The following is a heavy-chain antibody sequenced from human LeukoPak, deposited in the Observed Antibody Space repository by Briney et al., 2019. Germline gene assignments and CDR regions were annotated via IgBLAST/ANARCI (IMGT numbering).Heavy chain of an antibody. CDR1: GFTFSDYY. Sequence: GGSLRLSCAASGFTFSDYYMSWIRQAPGKGLEWVSYISSSGSTIYYADSVKGRFTISRDNAKNSLYLQMNSLRAEDTAVYYCARDQYLPYSSSPVEDWGQGTLVTVSS. CDR3: ARDQYLPYSSSPVED. J-gene: IGHJ4*02. V-gene: IGHV3-11*04. D-gene: IGHD6-6*01. CDR2: ISSSGSTI.